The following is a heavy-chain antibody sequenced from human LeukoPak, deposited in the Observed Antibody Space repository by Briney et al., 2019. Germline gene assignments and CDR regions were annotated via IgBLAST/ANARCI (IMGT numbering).Heavy chain of an antibody. V-gene: IGHV1-2*06. CDR2: INPNIPNTDDT. D-gene: IGHD7-27*01. Sequence: GASVKVSCKASGYTFIDYYIHWVRQSPGQGLEWMGRINPNIPNTDDTDYAQNFQGRVTMTRDASISTAFMELSRLTSDDTAVHYCAIDLPSTSNWELDYWGQGTLVTVSS. CDR3: AIDLPSTSNWELDY. CDR1: GYTFIDYY. J-gene: IGHJ4*02.